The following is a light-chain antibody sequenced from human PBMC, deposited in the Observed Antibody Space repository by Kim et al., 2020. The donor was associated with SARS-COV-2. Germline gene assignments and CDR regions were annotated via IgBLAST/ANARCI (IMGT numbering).Light chain of an antibody. J-gene: IGKJ4*01. Sequence: LSPGERAALSCRASQSVSSYLAWYQQKPGQAPRLLIYDASNRATGIPARFSGSGSGTDFTLTISSLEPEDFAVYYCQQRSNWPLTFGGGTKVDIK. V-gene: IGKV3-11*01. CDR3: QQRSNWPLT. CDR2: DAS. CDR1: QSVSSY.